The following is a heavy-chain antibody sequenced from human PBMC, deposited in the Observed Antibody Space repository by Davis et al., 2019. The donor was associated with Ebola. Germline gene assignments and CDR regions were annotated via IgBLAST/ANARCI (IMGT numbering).Heavy chain of an antibody. V-gene: IGHV4-34*01. D-gene: IGHD6-19*01. CDR2: INHSGST. CDR1: GGSISNYY. Sequence: SETLSLTCTVSGGSISNYYWSWIRQPPGKGLEWIGEINHSGSTNYNPSLKSRVTISVDTSKNQFSLKLSSVTAADTAVYYCASPEVAGHFDYWGQGTLVTVSS. CDR3: ASPEVAGHFDY. J-gene: IGHJ4*02.